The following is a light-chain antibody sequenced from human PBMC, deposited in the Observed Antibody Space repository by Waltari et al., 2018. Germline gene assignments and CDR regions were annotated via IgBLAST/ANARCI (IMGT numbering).Light chain of an antibody. V-gene: IGKV3-20*01. Sequence: EIVLTQSPGTLSLSPGERATLSCRASQSVSGNNLAWYQQKPAQAPRLLIHGASSMATGIPDRFSGSGSGTDFTLTISRLEPEDFAVYYCQQYGRSWNTFGQGTKLEIK. J-gene: IGKJ2*01. CDR3: QQYGRSWNT. CDR2: GAS. CDR1: QSVSGNN.